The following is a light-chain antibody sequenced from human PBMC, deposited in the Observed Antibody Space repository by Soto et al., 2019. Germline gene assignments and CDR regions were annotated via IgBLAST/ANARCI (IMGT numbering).Light chain of an antibody. J-gene: IGKJ1*01. CDR3: QQYYSTPQT. V-gene: IGKV4-1*01. Sequence: DIVMTQSPDSLAVSLGERATINCKSSQSILYSSNNKNYLAWYQQKPGQPPKLLIYWASTRDSGVPDRFSGSGSGTDFTLTINSLQAEDVAVYYCQQYYSTPQTFGQGTKVEIK. CDR1: QSILYSSNNKNY. CDR2: WAS.